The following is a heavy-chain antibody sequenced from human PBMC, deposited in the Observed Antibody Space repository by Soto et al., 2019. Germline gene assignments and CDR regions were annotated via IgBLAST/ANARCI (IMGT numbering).Heavy chain of an antibody. J-gene: IGHJ5*02. CDR3: ARGSEGIAVAGNWFDP. V-gene: IGHV1-69*02. CDR1: EGTFTSYT. D-gene: IGHD6-19*01. Sequence: QVQLVQSGAEVKKPGSSVKVSCRPPEGTFTSYTISWVRQSPGQGLEGMGRFIPILGIANYAQKFQGRVTITADKSTSTAYMELSSLRSEDTAVYYCARGSEGIAVAGNWFDPWGQGTLVTVSS. CDR2: FIPILGIA.